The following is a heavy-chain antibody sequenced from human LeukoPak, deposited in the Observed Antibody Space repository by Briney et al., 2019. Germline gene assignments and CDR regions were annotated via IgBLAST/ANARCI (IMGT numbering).Heavy chain of an antibody. CDR3: AKGTRLLYGDYAFSMDV. CDR2: ISGDGGST. V-gene: IGHV3-43*02. CDR1: GFTFDDYA. J-gene: IGHJ6*02. D-gene: IGHD4-17*01. Sequence: GGSLRLSCAASGFTFDDYAMHWVRQAPGKGLEWVSVISGDGGSTYYADSVKGRFTISRDNSKNSLYLQMNSLRTEDTALYYCAKGTRLLYGDYAFSMDVWGQGTTVTVSS.